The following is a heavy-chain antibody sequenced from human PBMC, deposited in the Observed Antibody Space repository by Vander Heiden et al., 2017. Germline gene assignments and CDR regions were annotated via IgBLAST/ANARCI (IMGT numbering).Heavy chain of an antibody. CDR2: ISSSSSYI. D-gene: IGHD6-13*01. J-gene: IGHJ4*02. CDR3: ARDRLDSRLQPCDI. CDR1: GFTFSSYS. Sequence: EVQLCRSRWSLYHHRGSLRLSCAASGFTFSSYSMNWVRQAPGKGLEWVSSISSSSSYIYYADSVKGRFTISRDNAKNSLYLQMNRMRAEETAVYYFARDRLDSRLQPCDICGQGTLVTVSA. V-gene: IGHV3-21*01.